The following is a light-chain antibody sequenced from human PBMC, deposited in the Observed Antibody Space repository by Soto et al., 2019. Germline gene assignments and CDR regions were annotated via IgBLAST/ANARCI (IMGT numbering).Light chain of an antibody. Sequence: QSALTQPPSVSAAPGQTVTISCSGSSSNIGNNYVSWYQQLPGTAPKLLIYDNNKRPSGIPDRFSGSKSGTSATLGITGLQTGDEADYYCGTWDSSLSAKVFGGGTQLTVL. V-gene: IGLV1-51*01. CDR1: SSNIGNNY. J-gene: IGLJ2*01. CDR3: GTWDSSLSAKV. CDR2: DNN.